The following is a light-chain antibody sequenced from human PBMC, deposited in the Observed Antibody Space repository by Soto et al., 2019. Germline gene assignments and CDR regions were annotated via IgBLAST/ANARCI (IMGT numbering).Light chain of an antibody. CDR2: KVS. J-gene: IGLJ1*01. CDR3: TSSTSDSLYV. Sequence: QSVLTQPASVSGSPRQSITISCTGTSSDVGGSKYVSWYQQYPGKVPKLLINKVSNRPSGVSNRFSGSKSGNTASLTISGLLAEDEADYFCTSSTSDSLYVFGSGTKLTVL. CDR1: SSDVGGSKY. V-gene: IGLV2-14*01.